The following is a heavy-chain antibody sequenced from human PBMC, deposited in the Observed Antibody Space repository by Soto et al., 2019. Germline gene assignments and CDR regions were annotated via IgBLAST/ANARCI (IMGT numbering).Heavy chain of an antibody. CDR3: AEIAYNRGLVPDY. J-gene: IGHJ4*02. CDR1: GFTFSAFD. Sequence: GGSLRLSCVASGFTFSAFDMTWVRQAPGKGLEWVSALSRSGATTCYADSQRGRCTISRDNAKKTEYLQRNSLRGEYTAVYYCAEIAYNRGLVPDYWGQGTQVNVSS. D-gene: IGHD6-19*01. CDR2: LSRSGATT. V-gene: IGHV3-23*01.